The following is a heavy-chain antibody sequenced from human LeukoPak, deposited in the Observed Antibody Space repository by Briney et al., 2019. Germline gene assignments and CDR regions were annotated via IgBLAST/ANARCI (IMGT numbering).Heavy chain of an antibody. D-gene: IGHD2-15*01. J-gene: IGHJ6*02. CDR2: IMSDGSST. Sequence: GGSLRLSCAASGFTFSSYWMQWVRQAPGKRLVWVSRIMSDGSSTSYADSVKGRFTISRDNAKNTLYLQMNSLRAEDTAVYYCARDRVPYCSGVRCSVDVWGQGTTVIVSS. CDR1: GFTFSSYW. V-gene: IGHV3-74*01. CDR3: ARDRVPYCSGVRCSVDV.